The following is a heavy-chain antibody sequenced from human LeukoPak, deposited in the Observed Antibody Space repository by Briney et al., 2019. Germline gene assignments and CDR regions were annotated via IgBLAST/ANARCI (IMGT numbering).Heavy chain of an antibody. Sequence: GGPLRLSCAASGFTFSSYGMHWVRQAPGKGLEWVAVISYDGSNKYYADSVKGRFTISRDNSKNTLYLQMNSLRAEDTAVYYCAKEYIASFDPWGQGTLVTVSS. CDR1: GFTFSSYG. V-gene: IGHV3-30*18. J-gene: IGHJ5*02. CDR2: ISYDGSNK. D-gene: IGHD5-12*01. CDR3: AKEYIASFDP.